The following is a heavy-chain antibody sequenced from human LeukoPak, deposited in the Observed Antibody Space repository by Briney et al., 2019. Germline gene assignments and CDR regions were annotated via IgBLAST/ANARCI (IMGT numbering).Heavy chain of an antibody. D-gene: IGHD3-22*01. V-gene: IGHV1-46*01. CDR3: ARDLPIGDGSGYYPNYYFDY. Sequence: GASVKDSCKASGYTFTSYYMHWVRQAPGQGLEWMGIINPSGGSTGYAQKFQGRVTMTRDMSTSTVYMELSSLRSEDTAVYYCARDLPIGDGSGYYPNYYFDYWGQGTLVTVSS. CDR1: GYTFTSYY. J-gene: IGHJ4*02. CDR2: INPSGGST.